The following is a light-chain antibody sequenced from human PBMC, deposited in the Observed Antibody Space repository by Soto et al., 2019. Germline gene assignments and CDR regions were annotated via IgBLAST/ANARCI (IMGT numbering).Light chain of an antibody. J-gene: IGKJ1*01. V-gene: IGKV3-20*01. CDR3: QQYDKWPRT. CDR2: GAS. CDR1: QSVSNNY. Sequence: EIVLTQSPGTLSLSPGERATLSCRASQSVSNNYLAWYQQKPGQAPRLLIYGASNRATGIPDRFSGGGSGAEYTLTISSLQSEDFAVYYCQQYDKWPRTFGQGPRWIS.